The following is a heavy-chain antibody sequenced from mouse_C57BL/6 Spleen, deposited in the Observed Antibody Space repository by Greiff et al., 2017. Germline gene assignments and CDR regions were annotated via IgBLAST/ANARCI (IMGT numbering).Heavy chain of an antibody. J-gene: IGHJ4*01. CDR2: ISSGSSTI. CDR3: ASGDYYGSSLYYYAMDY. D-gene: IGHD1-1*01. V-gene: IGHV5-17*01. Sequence: EVKVVESGGGLVKPGGSLKLSCAASGFTFSDYGMHWVRQAPEKGLEWVAYISSGSSTIYYAATVKGRFTISRDNAKNTLFLQMTSLRSEDTAMYYCASGDYYGSSLYYYAMDYWGQGTSVTVSS. CDR1: GFTFSDYG.